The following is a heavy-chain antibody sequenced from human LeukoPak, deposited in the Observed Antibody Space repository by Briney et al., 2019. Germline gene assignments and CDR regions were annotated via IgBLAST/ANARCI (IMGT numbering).Heavy chain of an antibody. D-gene: IGHD6-19*01. V-gene: IGHV3-30*18. J-gene: IGHJ4*02. CDR3: AKASQWLVRLDY. CDR2: ISYDGSNK. CDR1: GFTFSSYG. Sequence: GGSLRLSCAASGFTFSSYGMHWVRQAPGKGLEWVAVISYDGSNKYYADSVKGRFTISRDNSKNMLYLQMNSLRAEDTAVYYCAKASQWLVRLDYWGQGTLVTVSS.